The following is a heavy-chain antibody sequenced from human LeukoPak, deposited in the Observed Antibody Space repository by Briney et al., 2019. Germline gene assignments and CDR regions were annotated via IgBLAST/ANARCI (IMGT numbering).Heavy chain of an antibody. CDR2: IYYSGST. Sequence: TLSLTCTVSGGSISSGAYYWSWIRQHPGKGLEWIGYIYYSGSTYYNPSLKSRVTISIDTSTNRFPLKLSSVTAADTAVYYCAREVATRGYFDYWGQGTLVTVSS. V-gene: IGHV4-31*03. CDR3: AREVATRGYFDY. J-gene: IGHJ4*02. CDR1: GGSISSGAYY. D-gene: IGHD5-12*01.